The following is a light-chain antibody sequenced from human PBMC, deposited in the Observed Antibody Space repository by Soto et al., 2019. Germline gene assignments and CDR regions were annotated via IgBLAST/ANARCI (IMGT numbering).Light chain of an antibody. CDR2: AAS. CDR1: QDIAIY. CDR3: QQYHTYWWT. V-gene: IGKV1-9*01. Sequence: IQLTQSPSSLSASVGDRVTITCCASQDIAIYLAWYQQKPGEAPKLLIYAASTLYGGVPSRFSGSGSGTDFALTITSLQADDSATYYCQQYHTYWWTFGQGTRLEIK. J-gene: IGKJ5*01.